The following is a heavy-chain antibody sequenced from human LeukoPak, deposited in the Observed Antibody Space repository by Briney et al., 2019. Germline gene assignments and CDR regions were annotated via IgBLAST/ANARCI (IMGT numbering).Heavy chain of an antibody. Sequence: NTSETLSLTCTVAGETMRNYYWNWIRQPPGKGLEWIGSIYYSGSTYYNPSLKSRVTISVDTSKNQFSLKLSSVTAADTAVYYCARDPYSSSRPLDYWGQGTLVTVSS. CDR3: ARDPYSSSRPLDY. CDR1: GETMRNYY. CDR2: IYYSGST. D-gene: IGHD6-13*01. V-gene: IGHV4-38-2*02. J-gene: IGHJ4*02.